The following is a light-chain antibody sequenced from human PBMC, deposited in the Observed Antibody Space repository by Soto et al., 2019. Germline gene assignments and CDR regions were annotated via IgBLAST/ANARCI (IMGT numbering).Light chain of an antibody. CDR1: SSDVGGYNY. CDR2: EVS. J-gene: IGLJ3*02. CDR3: STYTTRSTWV. V-gene: IGLV2-14*01. Sequence: QSVLTQPASVSGSPGQSITISCTGTSSDVGGYNYVSWYQQHPGTAPKLVIYEVSDRPSGVSNRFSGSKSGNTASLTIAGLQAEDEGDYYCSTYTTRSTWVFGGGTKLTVL.